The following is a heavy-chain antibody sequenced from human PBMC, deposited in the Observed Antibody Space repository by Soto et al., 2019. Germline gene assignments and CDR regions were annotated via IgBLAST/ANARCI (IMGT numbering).Heavy chain of an antibody. Sequence: QVQVVQSGAEVKKPGASVRLSCKTSGYSFTSCALHWVRQAPGQGFEWMGWINTDSGTTKYSQKFQGRVTITRDASASTAYMELRSRSSEDTTIYYCVRDRAADWYLALWGRGTLVTVSS. CDR2: INTDSGTT. D-gene: IGHD6-25*01. CDR3: VRDRAADWYLAL. CDR1: GYSFTSCA. V-gene: IGHV1-3*04. J-gene: IGHJ2*01.